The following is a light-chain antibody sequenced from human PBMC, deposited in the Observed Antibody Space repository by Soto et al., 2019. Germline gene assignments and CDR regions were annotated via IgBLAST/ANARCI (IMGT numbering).Light chain of an antibody. J-gene: IGKJ4*02. CDR1: QSVSST. CDR2: GAS. V-gene: IGKV3-15*01. CDR3: QQYSTSPLT. Sequence: EVVMTQSPATLSVSPGERATLSCRASQSVSSTLAWYQQKPGQAPRLLIYGASTRATGIPARFSGSGSGTEFTLTISSRQSEDFAVYYCQQYSTSPLTFGGGTKVEIK.